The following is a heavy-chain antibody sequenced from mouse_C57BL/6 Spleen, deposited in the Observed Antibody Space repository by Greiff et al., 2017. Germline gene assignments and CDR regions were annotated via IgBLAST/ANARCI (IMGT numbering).Heavy chain of an antibody. Sequence: VQLQQPGAELVMPGASVKLSCKASGYTFTSYWMHWVKQRPGQGLEWIGEIDPSDSYTNYNQKFNGKSTLTVDKSSSTAYMHLSSLTSEDSAVYYCARKGLNYAMDYWGQGTSVTVSS. J-gene: IGHJ4*01. D-gene: IGHD3-3*01. CDR1: GYTFTSYW. CDR3: ARKGLNYAMDY. V-gene: IGHV1-69*01. CDR2: IDPSDSYT.